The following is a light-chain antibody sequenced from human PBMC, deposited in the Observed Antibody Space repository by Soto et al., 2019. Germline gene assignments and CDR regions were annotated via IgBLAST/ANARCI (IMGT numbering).Light chain of an antibody. CDR2: EVN. J-gene: IGLJ3*02. CDR1: SSDIGAYDY. Sequence: QSALTQPASLSGSPGQSITISCTGTSSDIGAYDYVSWFQQHPGKAPKLMISEVNNRPSGVSNRFSGSKSGNTAYLTITGLQAEDEADYYCQSYDTSLRGWVFGGGTKLTVL. V-gene: IGLV2-14*01. CDR3: QSYDTSLRGWV.